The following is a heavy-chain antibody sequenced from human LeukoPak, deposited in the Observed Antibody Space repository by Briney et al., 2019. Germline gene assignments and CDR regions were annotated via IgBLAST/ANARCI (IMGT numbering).Heavy chain of an antibody. D-gene: IGHD3-22*01. CDR1: GGSISSGDYY. CDR3: ARGRSGYYYDRRYYFDY. Sequence: PSQTLSLTCTVSGGSISSGDYYWSWIRQPPGKGLEWIGYIYYSGSTYYNPSLKSRVTISVDTSKDQFSLKLSSVTAADTAVYYCARGRSGYYYDRRYYFDYWGQGTLVTVSS. CDR2: IYYSGST. J-gene: IGHJ4*02. V-gene: IGHV4-30-4*08.